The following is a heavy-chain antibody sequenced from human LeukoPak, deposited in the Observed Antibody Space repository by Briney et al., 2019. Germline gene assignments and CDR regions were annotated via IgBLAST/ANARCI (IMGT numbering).Heavy chain of an antibody. D-gene: IGHD2-21*02. V-gene: IGHV3-23*01. CDR3: AKDHDNGDYYYYFDS. CDR1: GFSFDTYA. CDR2: ISDTGRKR. J-gene: IGHJ4*02. Sequence: GGSLRLSCVASGFSFDTYAMIWVRQPPGKGLEWVSGISDTGRKRHYTDSVKGRFTISRDNSKNTLHLQMNSLRAEDTALYFCAKDHDNGDYYYYFDSWGQGTLVTVSS.